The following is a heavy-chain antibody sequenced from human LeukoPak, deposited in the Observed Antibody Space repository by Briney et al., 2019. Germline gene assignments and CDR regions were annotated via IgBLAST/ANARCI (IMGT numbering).Heavy chain of an antibody. CDR2: KKGDESEK. J-gene: IGHJ4*02. CDR3: ARALSG. CDR1: GFTFSNYW. Sequence: GGSLRLSCAASGFTFSNYWMHWVRQAPGKGLEWVANKKGDESEKYYVDSVKGRFSISRDNAKNSLYLQMNSLRAEDTAVYYCARALSGWGQGTLVTVSS. D-gene: IGHD3-3*01. V-gene: IGHV3-7*03.